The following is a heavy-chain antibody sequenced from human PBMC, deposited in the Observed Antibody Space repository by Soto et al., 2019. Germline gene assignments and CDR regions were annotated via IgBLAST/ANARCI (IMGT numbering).Heavy chain of an antibody. J-gene: IGHJ6*02. Sequence: PSETLSLTCTVSGDSISPYYWTWIRQPPGKGLEWIGYIYYSGSPSYNPSLKSRVTVSVDTSKNQFSLRLSSVTAADTAMYYCARRASSSVTTPYGMDVWGQGTTVTVSS. V-gene: IGHV4-59*01. CDR3: ARRASSSVTTPYGMDV. D-gene: IGHD6-6*01. CDR2: IYYSGSP. CDR1: GDSISPYY.